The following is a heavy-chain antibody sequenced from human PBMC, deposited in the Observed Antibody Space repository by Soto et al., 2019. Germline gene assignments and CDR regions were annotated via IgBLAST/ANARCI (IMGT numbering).Heavy chain of an antibody. V-gene: IGHV3-23*01. CDR1: VFTCTSYT. D-gene: IGHD6-6*01. CDR3: AKSRVEQFVRYAFHI. J-gene: IGHJ3*02. CDR2: IGGSGENT. Sequence: EVQLLESGGSLVQPGGSLRLSCAASVFTCTSYTMSWVRQAPGKGLEWVSLIGGSGENTFYADSVKGRFTVSRDNSKSTLYLQMNTLRAEDTAIYYGAKSRVEQFVRYAFHIWGQGTMVTVS.